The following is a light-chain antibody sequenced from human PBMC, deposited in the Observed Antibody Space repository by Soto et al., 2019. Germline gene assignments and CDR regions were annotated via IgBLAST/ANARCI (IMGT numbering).Light chain of an antibody. V-gene: IGKV3-20*01. CDR1: QSLSSNY. J-gene: IGKJ5*01. CDR2: DSF. CDR3: QQYGTLIT. Sequence: IVLTQSPGTLSLSPWERATLSCRASQSLSSNYLAWYQQKPGQAPRLLIYDSFSRATGIPDRFSGSGSGTDFTLTISRLEPEDSAVYYCQQYGTLITFGQGTRLEIK.